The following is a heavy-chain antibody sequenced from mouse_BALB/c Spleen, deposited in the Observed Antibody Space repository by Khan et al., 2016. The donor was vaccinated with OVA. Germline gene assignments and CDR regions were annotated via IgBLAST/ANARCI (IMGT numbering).Heavy chain of an antibody. V-gene: IGHV3-2*02. CDR3: ARSVTITTVVATDFDY. CDR1: GYSITSDYA. D-gene: IGHD1-1*01. CDR2: ISYSGRT. Sequence: EVQLQESGPGLVKPSQSLSLTCTVTGYSITSDYAWNWLRQFPGNKLEWMGYISYSGRTSYNPSLKSRIFITRDTSKNQFFLQLNSVTTEDTATYYCARSVTITTVVATDFDYWGQGTTLTVSS. J-gene: IGHJ2*01.